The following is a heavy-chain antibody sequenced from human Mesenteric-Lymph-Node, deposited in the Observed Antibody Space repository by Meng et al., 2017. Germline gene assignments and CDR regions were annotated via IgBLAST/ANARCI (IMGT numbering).Heavy chain of an antibody. V-gene: IGHV1-69*13. CDR3: ARGRYCSSTSCYYDWFDP. Sequence: SVKVSCKASGYTFTSYGISWVRQAPGQGLEWMGGIIPIFGTANYAQKFQGRVTITADESTSTAYMELSSLRSDDTAVYYCARGRYCSSTSCYYDWFDPWGQGTLVTVSS. J-gene: IGHJ5*02. CDR1: GYTFTSYG. CDR2: IIPIFGTA. D-gene: IGHD2-2*01.